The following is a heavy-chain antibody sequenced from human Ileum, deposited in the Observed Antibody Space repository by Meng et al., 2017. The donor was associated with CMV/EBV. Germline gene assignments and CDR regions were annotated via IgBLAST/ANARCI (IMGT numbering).Heavy chain of an antibody. CDR1: GEPLNGFF. V-gene: IGHV4-34*02. J-gene: IGHJ1*01. CDR3: ASGRLQFTPSALQH. CDR2: VNNRGRT. Sequence: VQFQPWGAGLLKPSETLSLTCAVSGEPLNGFFCSWIRQPPGRGLEWIGEVNNRGRTNYNPSLKSRLTISIDTSKRQLSLMVTSVTAADSAIYYCASGRLQFTPSALQHWGPGTLVTVSS. D-gene: IGHD5-24*01.